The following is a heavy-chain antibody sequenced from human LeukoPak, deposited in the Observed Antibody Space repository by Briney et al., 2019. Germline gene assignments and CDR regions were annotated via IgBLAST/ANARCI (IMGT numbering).Heavy chain of an antibody. V-gene: IGHV1-18*01. CDR3: ARSGRGTYYYFDL. CDR2: ISGSNGNT. Sequence: ASVRVSCKASSYTFTRYGISWVRQAPGQGLEWMGWISGSNGNTNYAQKFQGRVSMTADTSTSTAYMELRSLRSDDTAVYYCARSGRGTYYYFDLWGQGTLVTVSS. J-gene: IGHJ4*02. CDR1: SYTFTRYG. D-gene: IGHD1-26*01.